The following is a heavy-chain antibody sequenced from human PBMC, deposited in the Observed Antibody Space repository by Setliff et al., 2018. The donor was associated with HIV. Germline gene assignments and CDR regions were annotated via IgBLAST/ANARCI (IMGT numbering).Heavy chain of an antibody. Sequence: GGSLRLSCAASGFTFSNAWMSWVRQAPGKGLEWVGRIKSKTDGGTTDYAAPVKGRFTISRDDSKNTLYLQMNNLRPEDTATYYCVRDPIEGSPDYFDYWGQGALVTVS. CDR1: GFTFSNAW. CDR3: VRDPIEGSPDYFDY. V-gene: IGHV3-15*01. CDR2: IKSKTDGGTT. J-gene: IGHJ4*02. D-gene: IGHD1-26*01.